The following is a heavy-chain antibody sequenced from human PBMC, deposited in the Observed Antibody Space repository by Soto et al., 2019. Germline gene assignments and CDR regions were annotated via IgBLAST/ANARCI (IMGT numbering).Heavy chain of an antibody. V-gene: IGHV3-30*18. D-gene: IGHD2-2*01. Sequence: GGSLRLSCAASGFPFSSYCLHAVRQAPGNGLEWVAHILHDGSKIYYAVSVKGRGTLARDNSKNTLYLQMNSLRAEDTALYYCPKVLSAGTEYGEIDYRGQGTLVTVAS. J-gene: IGHJ4*02. CDR3: PKVLSAGTEYGEIDY. CDR1: GFPFSSYC. CDR2: ILHDGSKI.